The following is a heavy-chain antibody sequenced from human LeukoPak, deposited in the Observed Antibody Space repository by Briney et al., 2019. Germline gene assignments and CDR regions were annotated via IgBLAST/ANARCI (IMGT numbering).Heavy chain of an antibody. Sequence: GGSLRLSCAASGFTFSSYWMHWVRQAPGKGLVWVSRINTDGSSTSYADSVKGRFTISRDNAKNTLYLQMNSLRAEDTAVYYCARVRGDVQYYCYYYYMDVWGKGTTVTVSS. D-gene: IGHD2-21*02. CDR2: INTDGSST. V-gene: IGHV3-74*01. J-gene: IGHJ6*03. CDR3: ARVRGDVQYYCYYYYMDV. CDR1: GFTFSSYW.